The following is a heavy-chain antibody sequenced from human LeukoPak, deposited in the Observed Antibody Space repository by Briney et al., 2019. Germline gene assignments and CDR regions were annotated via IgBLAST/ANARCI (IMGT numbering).Heavy chain of an antibody. CDR3: TTCSGSYGGGDYFDY. V-gene: IGHV3-15*01. D-gene: IGHD1-26*01. CDR1: GFTFSNAW. J-gene: IGHJ4*02. Sequence: PGGSLRLSCAASGFTFSNAWMSWVRQAPGKGLEWVGRIKSKTDGGTTDYAAPVKGRFTISRDDSKNTLYLQMNSLKAEDTAVYYCTTCSGSYGGGDYFDYWGQGTLVTVSS. CDR2: IKSKTDGGTT.